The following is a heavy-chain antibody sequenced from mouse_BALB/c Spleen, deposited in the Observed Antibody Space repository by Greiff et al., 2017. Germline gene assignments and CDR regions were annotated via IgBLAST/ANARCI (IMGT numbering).Heavy chain of an antibody. V-gene: IGHV5-6*03. CDR1: GFTFSSYA. Sequence: EVKLMESGGGLVKPGGSLKLSCAASGFTFSSYAMSWVRQSPEKRLEWVAEISSGGSYTYYPDSVKGRFTISRDNAKNTLYLQMSSLKSEDTAMYYCARHEELYDYDGYYFDYWGQGTTLIASS. J-gene: IGHJ2*01. CDR3: ARHEELYDYDGYYFDY. D-gene: IGHD2-4*01. CDR2: ISSGGSYT.